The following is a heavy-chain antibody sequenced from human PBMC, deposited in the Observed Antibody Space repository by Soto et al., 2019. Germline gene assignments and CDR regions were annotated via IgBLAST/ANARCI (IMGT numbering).Heavy chain of an antibody. V-gene: IGHV3-23*01. CDR2: FGGSGGRT. CDR1: GLTFSTYV. CDR3: AKRNMVDIFAY. Sequence: PGGSLRLSCAASGLTFSTYVMSWVRQAPGKGLEWVSIFGGSGGRTYYADSVKGRFTISRDDSKNTLYLQMNSLRAEDTAVYYCAKRNMVDIFAYWGQGTLVTVSS. J-gene: IGHJ4*02. D-gene: IGHD3-10*01.